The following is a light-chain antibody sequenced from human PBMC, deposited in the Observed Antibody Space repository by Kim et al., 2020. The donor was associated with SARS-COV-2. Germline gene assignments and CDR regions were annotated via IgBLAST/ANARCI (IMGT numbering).Light chain of an antibody. V-gene: IGLV2-11*01. CDR1: SSDVGCYNY. CDR2: DVS. CDR3: CSYAGSYTYWV. Sequence: QSALTQPRSVSGSPGQSVTISCTGTSSDVGCYNYVSWYQQHPGKAPKLMIYDVSKRPSGVPDRFSGSKSGNTASLTISGLQTEDEADYYCCSYAGSYTYWVFGGGTQLTVL. J-gene: IGLJ3*02.